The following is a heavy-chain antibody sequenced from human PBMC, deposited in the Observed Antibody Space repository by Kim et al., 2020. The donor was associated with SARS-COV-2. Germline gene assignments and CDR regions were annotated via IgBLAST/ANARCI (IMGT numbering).Heavy chain of an antibody. CDR1: GFTFSSYA. D-gene: IGHD3-10*01. CDR2: ISSGGGST. V-gene: IGHV3-23*01. J-gene: IGHJ4*02. CDR3: AKLPPGFGKTSFDS. Sequence: GGSLRLSCAASGFTFSSYAMSWVRQAPGKGLEWVATISSGGGSTNYADSVKGRFTISRDNSKNTLYLQMSSLGAEDTAVYYCAKLPPGFGKTSFDSWGQESPLTLSS.